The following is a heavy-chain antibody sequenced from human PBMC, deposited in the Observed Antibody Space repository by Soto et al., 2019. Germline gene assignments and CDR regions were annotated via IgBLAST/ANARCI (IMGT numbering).Heavy chain of an antibody. Sequence: PSETLSLTCSVSGGSIISDEYYWTWIRQPPGGGLEWIGHVYYTGSTSYSPSLKSRLTISVDTSKSQFSLRLNSVSAADTAVYYCARDRSNSPDLLDSWGRGTLVTVSS. D-gene: IGHD1-1*01. CDR1: GGSIISDEYY. CDR3: ARDRSNSPDLLDS. V-gene: IGHV4-30-4*01. CDR2: VYYTGST. J-gene: IGHJ4*02.